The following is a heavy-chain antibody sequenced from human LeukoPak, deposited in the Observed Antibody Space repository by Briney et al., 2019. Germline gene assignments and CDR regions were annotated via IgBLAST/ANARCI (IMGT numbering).Heavy chain of an antibody. J-gene: IGHJ4*02. V-gene: IGHV4-59*01. CDR3: ASGSSGWYYFDY. CDR1: GGSIRSYY. CDR2: IFYSGST. Sequence: SETLSLTCIVSGGSIRSYYWSWIRQPPGKGLEWIGYIFYSGSTKYNPSLKSRVTMSVDTAKNQFSLKLSSVTAADTAVYYCASGSSGWYYFDYWGQGTLVTVSS. D-gene: IGHD6-19*01.